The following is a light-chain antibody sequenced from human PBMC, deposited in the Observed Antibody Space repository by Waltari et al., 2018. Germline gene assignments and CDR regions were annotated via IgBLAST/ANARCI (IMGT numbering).Light chain of an antibody. J-gene: IGKJ2*01. CDR2: DAS. Sequence: EIVLTQSPATLSLSPWERATLSCRASQTVRSYLAWYQQRPGQTPRLLIFDASSRATGISAKFSGSGSGTDFTLTVSNLEPEDFAVYYCQQRSNWPYTFGQGTRVEIK. V-gene: IGKV3-11*01. CDR3: QQRSNWPYT. CDR1: QTVRSY.